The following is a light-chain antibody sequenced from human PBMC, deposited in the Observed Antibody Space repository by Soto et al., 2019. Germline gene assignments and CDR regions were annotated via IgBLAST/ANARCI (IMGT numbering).Light chain of an antibody. CDR3: SSYTSSSTLA. J-gene: IGLJ3*02. Sequence: QSALTQPASVSGSPGQSITISCTGTSSDVGGYNYVSWYQQHPGKAPKLMIYEVSNRPSGVSNRFSGSKSGNTASLTISGLQAEDEADYYCSSYTSSSTLAFGGGTTVTVL. V-gene: IGLV2-14*01. CDR1: SSDVGGYNY. CDR2: EVS.